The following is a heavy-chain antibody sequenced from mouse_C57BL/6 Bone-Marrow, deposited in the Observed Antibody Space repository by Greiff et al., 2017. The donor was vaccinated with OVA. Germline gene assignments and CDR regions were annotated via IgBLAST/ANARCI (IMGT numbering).Heavy chain of an antibody. D-gene: IGHD2-2*01. CDR2: ISDGGSYT. J-gene: IGHJ4*01. Sequence: DVHLVESGGGLVKPGGSLKLSCAASGFTFSSYAMSWVRQTPEKRLEWVATISDGGSYTYYPDNVKGRFTISRDNAKNNLYLQMSHLKSEDTAMYYCARGSTMVTTVYYAMDYWGQGTSVTVSS. V-gene: IGHV5-4*01. CDR1: GFTFSSYA. CDR3: ARGSTMVTTVYYAMDY.